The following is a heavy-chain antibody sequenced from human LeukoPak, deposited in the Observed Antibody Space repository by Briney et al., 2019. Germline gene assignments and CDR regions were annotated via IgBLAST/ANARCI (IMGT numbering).Heavy chain of an antibody. J-gene: IGHJ5*02. D-gene: IGHD6-19*01. CDR1: GGSISSYY. V-gene: IGHV4-59*01. Sequence: SETLSLTCTVSGGSISSYYWSWIRQSPGKALEWIGYIYYSGTTNYNPSLKSRLTISVDTSKNQFSLKLSSVTAADTAVYYCAGDSSGWSGWFDPWGQGPWSPSPQ. CDR2: IYYSGTT. CDR3: AGDSSGWSGWFDP.